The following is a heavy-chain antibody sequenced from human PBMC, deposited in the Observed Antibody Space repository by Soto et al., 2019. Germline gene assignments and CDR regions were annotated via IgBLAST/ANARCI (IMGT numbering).Heavy chain of an antibody. CDR1: GGTFNTFA. Sequence: QVQLVQSGAEVKKPGSSVKVSCLASGGTFNTFAISWVRQAPGQGLAYMGGIITMFGTAHYAQKFQGRVTITADESTSTVYKELSSLRAEDTAVYYWARFSPPTGYYAYWGQGTLVTVSS. CDR3: ARFSPPTGYYAY. CDR2: IITMFGTA. J-gene: IGHJ4*02. V-gene: IGHV1-69*01. D-gene: IGHD3-22*01.